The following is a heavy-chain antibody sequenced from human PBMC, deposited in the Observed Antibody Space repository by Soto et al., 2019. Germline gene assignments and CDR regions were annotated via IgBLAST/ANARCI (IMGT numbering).Heavy chain of an antibody. V-gene: IGHV4-4*07. J-gene: IGHJ5*02. Sequence: SETLSLTCTVSDDSISSYSWSWIRQPAGKGLEWIGRIYPSGSANYNPSLKSRVIMSVDTSKNQFSLKLTSVTAADTAMYFCARTLTAAGTENWFDPWGQGALVTVSS. CDR2: IYPSGSA. CDR3: ARTLTAAGTENWFDP. CDR1: DDSISSYS. D-gene: IGHD6-13*01.